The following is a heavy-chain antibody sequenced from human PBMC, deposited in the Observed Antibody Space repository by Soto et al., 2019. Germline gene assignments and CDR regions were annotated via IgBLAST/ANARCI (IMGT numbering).Heavy chain of an antibody. CDR3: VREMQLWRLDS. D-gene: IGHD2-21*01. CDR1: GLTFRSYW. Sequence: EVQLVESGGGLVQPGESLRLSCAASGLTFRSYWMHWVRQAPGKGLVWVSRINTDGSVAMYVDSVKGRFTISRDNAKNTLYLHMNRLRAEDTAVYYCVREMQLWRLDSWGLGTLVTVSS. V-gene: IGHV3-74*03. CDR2: INTDGSVA. J-gene: IGHJ4*02.